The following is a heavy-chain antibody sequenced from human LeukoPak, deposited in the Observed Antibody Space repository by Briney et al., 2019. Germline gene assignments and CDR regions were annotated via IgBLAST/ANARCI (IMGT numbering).Heavy chain of an antibody. J-gene: IGHJ4*02. D-gene: IGHD6-25*01. CDR2: IWYDGSNK. V-gene: IGHV3-33*01. CDR1: GFTFSSYG. CDR3: ARGAARCQTNDY. Sequence: PGRSLRLSCAASGFTFSSYGMHWVRQAPGKGLEWVAVIWYDGSNKYYADSVKGRFTISRDNSKNTPYLQMNSLRAEDTAVYYCARGAARCQTNDYWGQGTLVTVSS.